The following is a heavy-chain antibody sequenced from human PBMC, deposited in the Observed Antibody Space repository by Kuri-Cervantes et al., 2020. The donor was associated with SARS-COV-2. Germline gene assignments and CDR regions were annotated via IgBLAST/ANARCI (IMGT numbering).Heavy chain of an antibody. V-gene: IGHV4-59*01. CDR2: ISYRRST. CDR3: ARVPGDVWSGYYWDGGAYGMDV. Sequence: SEPLTLPCTVFGGSISSYYWSWIRQPPGKGLEWIGYISYRRSTDYNPTLKSRVTISVDTYKDQFSLKLSSVTAADTAVYYCARVPGDVWSGYYWDGGAYGMDVWGQGTTVTVSS. J-gene: IGHJ6*02. CDR1: GGSISSYY. D-gene: IGHD3-3*01.